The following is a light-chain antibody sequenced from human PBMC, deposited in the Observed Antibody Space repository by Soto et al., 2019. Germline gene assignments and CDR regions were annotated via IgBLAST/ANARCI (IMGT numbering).Light chain of an antibody. J-gene: IGLJ2*01. Sequence: QSALTQPASVSGSPGQSITISCTGTSSDVGGYNYVSWYQQHPGKAPKLMIYDVSNRPSGVSNRFSGSKSGNTASLTISGLQAEDEADDYFCSSKSSSTPVVFGGGTKLTVL. V-gene: IGLV2-14*03. CDR3: CSSKSSSTPVV. CDR1: SSDVGGYNY. CDR2: DVS.